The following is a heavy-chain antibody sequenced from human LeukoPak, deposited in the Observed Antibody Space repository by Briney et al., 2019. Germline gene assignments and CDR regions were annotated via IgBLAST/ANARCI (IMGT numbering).Heavy chain of an antibody. J-gene: IGHJ4*02. V-gene: IGHV3-33*06. CDR1: GFTFSSYG. Sequence: GGSLRLSCAASGFTFSSYGMQWVRQAPGKGLEWVAVIWYDGSNKYYADSVKGRFTISRDNSKNTLYLQMNSLRAEDTAVYYCAKDFGLDYGDYVVLPDYWGQGTLVTVSS. CDR3: AKDFGLDYGDYVVLPDY. CDR2: IWYDGSNK. D-gene: IGHD4-17*01.